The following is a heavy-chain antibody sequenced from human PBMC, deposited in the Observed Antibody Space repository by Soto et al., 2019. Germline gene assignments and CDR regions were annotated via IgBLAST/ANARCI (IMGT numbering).Heavy chain of an antibody. Sequence: QVQLVESGGGVVKPGRSLRLSCTASGFTFSNYGMHWVRQAPGKGLEWVAVIWYDGSNIYYADSVKGRFTISRDNSKNTLYLQMNSLITEDTAVYYCARTPVRGTPMVIRYGMDVWGQGTTVTVSS. J-gene: IGHJ6*02. V-gene: IGHV3-33*01. CDR2: IWYDGSNI. CDR1: GFTFSNYG. D-gene: IGHD5-18*01. CDR3: ARTPVRGTPMVIRYGMDV.